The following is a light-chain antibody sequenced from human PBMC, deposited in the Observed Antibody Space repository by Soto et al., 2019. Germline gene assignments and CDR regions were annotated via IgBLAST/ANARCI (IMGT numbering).Light chain of an antibody. J-gene: IGKJ2*01. CDR2: DAS. Sequence: EIVLTQSPATLSLSPGERATLSCRASQTVSNYLAWYQQKPGQAPRLLIYDASNRATGIPARFSGSWSGTDFTLTISSLEPEDFAVYYCQQRSNWPPEYTFGQGTKLEIK. CDR1: QTVSNY. CDR3: QQRSNWPPEYT. V-gene: IGKV3-11*01.